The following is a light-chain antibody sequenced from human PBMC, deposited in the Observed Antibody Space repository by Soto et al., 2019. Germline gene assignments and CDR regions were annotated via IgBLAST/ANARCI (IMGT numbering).Light chain of an antibody. Sequence: QAVVTQEPSLTVSPGGTVTLTCGSSTGAVTSGHYLYWFQQKPGQAPRTLIYDTSNKHSWTPARFSGSLLGGKAALTLSGAQPEDEAEYYCMVVYRGDSVVFGGGTKVTVL. CDR1: TGAVTSGHY. J-gene: IGLJ2*01. CDR2: DTS. CDR3: MVVYRGDSVV. V-gene: IGLV7-46*01.